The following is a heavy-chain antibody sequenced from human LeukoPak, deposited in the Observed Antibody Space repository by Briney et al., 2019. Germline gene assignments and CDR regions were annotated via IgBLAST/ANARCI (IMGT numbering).Heavy chain of an antibody. CDR2: ISSSGTTI. Sequence: GGSLRLSCAASGFNFSSYEMNWVRQAPGKGLELVSYISSSGTTIYYADSVKCRFTISRDNAKNSLYLQMNSLRAEDTAVYYCARPIAARDYWGQGTLVTVSS. J-gene: IGHJ4*02. D-gene: IGHD6-6*01. V-gene: IGHV3-48*03. CDR1: GFNFSSYE. CDR3: ARPIAARDY.